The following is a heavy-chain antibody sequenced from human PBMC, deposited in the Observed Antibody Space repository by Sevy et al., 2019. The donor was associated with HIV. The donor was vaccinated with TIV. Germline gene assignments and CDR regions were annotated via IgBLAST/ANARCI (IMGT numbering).Heavy chain of an antibody. CDR2: LYYSTRT. Sequence: SETLSLTCTVSGGSISNHYWNWIRQPPGKGLEWIGYLYYSTRTNYNPSLKSRVTISADTSKNEFSLKLSSVTAADTAVYYCARPGRRTVKNNWFDPWGQGTLVTVSS. J-gene: IGHJ5*02. CDR3: ARPGRRTVKNNWFDP. D-gene: IGHD4-17*01. CDR1: GGSISNHY. V-gene: IGHV4-59*11.